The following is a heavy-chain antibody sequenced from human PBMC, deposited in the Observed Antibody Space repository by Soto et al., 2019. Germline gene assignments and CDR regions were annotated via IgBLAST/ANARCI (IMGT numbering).Heavy chain of an antibody. Sequence: LSLTCTVSGVSISNTSYYWGWIRQPPGKGLEWIGTIYFSGSTFYNPSLKSRPTISVDTSKNQFSLRLSSVTAADTAVYYCARHGSYWGQGTLVTVS. V-gene: IGHV4-39*01. J-gene: IGHJ4*02. CDR2: IYFSGST. CDR1: GVSISNTSYY. CDR3: ARHGSY.